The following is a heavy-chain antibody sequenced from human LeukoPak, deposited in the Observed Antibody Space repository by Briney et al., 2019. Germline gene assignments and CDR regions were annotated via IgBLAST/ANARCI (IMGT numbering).Heavy chain of an antibody. J-gene: IGHJ4*02. CDR2: INTNTGNP. CDR1: GYTFTSYA. Sequence: ASVEVSCKASGYTFTSYAMNWVRQAPGQGLEWMGWINTNTGNPTYAQGFTGRFVFSLDTSVSTAYLQISSLKAEDTAVYYCAREVAVAGTRLYYFDYWGQGTLVTVSS. D-gene: IGHD6-19*01. V-gene: IGHV7-4-1*02. CDR3: AREVAVAGTRLYYFDY.